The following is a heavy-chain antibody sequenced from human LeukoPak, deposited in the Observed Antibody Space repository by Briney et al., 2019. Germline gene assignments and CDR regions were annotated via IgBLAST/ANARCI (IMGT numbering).Heavy chain of an antibody. V-gene: IGHV4-59*01. CDR2: IYYSGST. Sequence: SETLSLTCTVSGVSISTYYWSWIRQPPGKGLEWIGYIYYSGSTSYNPSLKSRVTISVDTSKNQFSLRLSSVTAADTAVYYCARGDFWSAYKLDPWGQGTLVTVSS. J-gene: IGHJ5*02. CDR3: ARGDFWSAYKLDP. CDR1: GVSISTYY. D-gene: IGHD3-3*01.